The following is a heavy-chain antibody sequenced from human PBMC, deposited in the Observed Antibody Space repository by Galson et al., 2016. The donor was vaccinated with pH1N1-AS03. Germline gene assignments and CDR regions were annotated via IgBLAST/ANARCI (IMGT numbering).Heavy chain of an antibody. CDR3: AKASAAAGTRTFDY. D-gene: IGHD6-13*01. J-gene: IGHJ4*02. CDR2: ISNSGDTT. CDR1: GFIFSSYV. V-gene: IGHV3-23*01. Sequence: SLRLSCAASGFIFSSYVMNWVRQAPGKGLEWVSAISNSGDTTYYADSVKGRFTISRDNSKNTLYLQMNSLRAEDTAVYYCAKASAAAGTRTFDYWGQGTLVTVSS.